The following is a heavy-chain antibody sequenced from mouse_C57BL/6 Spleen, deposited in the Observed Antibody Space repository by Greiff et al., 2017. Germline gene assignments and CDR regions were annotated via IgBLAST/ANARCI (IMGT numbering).Heavy chain of an antibody. D-gene: IGHD1-1*01. J-gene: IGHJ4*01. V-gene: IGHV1-82*01. CDR2: IYPGDGDT. CDR1: GYAFSSSW. Sequence: QVQLQQSGPELVKPGASVKISCKASGYAFSSSWMNWVKQRPGKGLEWIGRIYPGDGDTNYNGKFKGKATLTADKSSSTAYMQLSSLTSEDSAVYCCARNEVVDAMDYWGQGTSVTVSS. CDR3: ARNEVVDAMDY.